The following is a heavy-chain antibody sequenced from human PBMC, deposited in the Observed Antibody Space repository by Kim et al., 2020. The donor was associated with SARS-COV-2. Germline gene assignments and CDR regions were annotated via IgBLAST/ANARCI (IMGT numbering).Heavy chain of an antibody. Sequence: ASVKVSCKASGYTFTSYAMHWVRQAPGQRLEWMGWINAGNGNTKYSQKFQGRVTITRDTSSSTAYMELSSLRSEDTAVYYCARGGAALLWFGELLDNWFDPWGQGTLVTVSS. CDR3: ARGGAALLWFGELLDNWFDP. CDR1: GYTFTSYA. D-gene: IGHD3-10*01. CDR2: INAGNGNT. V-gene: IGHV1-3*01. J-gene: IGHJ5*02.